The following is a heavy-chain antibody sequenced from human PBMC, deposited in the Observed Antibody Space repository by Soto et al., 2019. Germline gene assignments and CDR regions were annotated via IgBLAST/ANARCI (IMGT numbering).Heavy chain of an antibody. CDR3: AKTSGWFNT. CDR2: IDGSGGTT. Sequence: SGRALRVSCAASGFPFSSTDMTWVRQAPGKGLDWVSTIDGSGGTTYYADSVKGRFTISRDNSMNTVYLQMNSLRADDTALYYCAKTSGWFNTWGQGALVTVSS. CDR1: GFPFSSTD. J-gene: IGHJ5*02. V-gene: IGHV3-23*01. D-gene: IGHD3-10*01.